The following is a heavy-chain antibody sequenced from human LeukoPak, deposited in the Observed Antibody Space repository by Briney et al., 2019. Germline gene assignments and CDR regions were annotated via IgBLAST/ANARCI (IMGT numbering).Heavy chain of an antibody. CDR2: IYTSGST. Sequence: PSETLSLTCTVSGGSISSYYWSWIRQPAGKGLEWIGRIYTSGSTNYNPSLKSRVTMSVDTSKNQFSLKLSSVTAADTAVYYCARDRDSSSWYQAFDYWGQGTLVTVSS. J-gene: IGHJ4*02. V-gene: IGHV4-4*07. D-gene: IGHD6-13*01. CDR3: ARDRDSSSWYQAFDY. CDR1: GGSISSYY.